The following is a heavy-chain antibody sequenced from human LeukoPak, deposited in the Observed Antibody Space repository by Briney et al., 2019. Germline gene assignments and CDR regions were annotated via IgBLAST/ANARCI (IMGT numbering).Heavy chain of an antibody. CDR2: ISSSGSTI. CDR3: AKGSKTLLFTRDHYIDV. Sequence: LSLTCAVYGGSFSGYYWSWIRQPPGKGLEWVSYISSSGSTIYYADSVKGRFTISRDNSKSTLYLQMNSLRAEDTAVYYCAKGSKTLLFTRDHYIDVWGKGTTVTISS. D-gene: IGHD2-21*02. V-gene: IGHV3-11*04. CDR1: GGSFSGYY. J-gene: IGHJ6*03.